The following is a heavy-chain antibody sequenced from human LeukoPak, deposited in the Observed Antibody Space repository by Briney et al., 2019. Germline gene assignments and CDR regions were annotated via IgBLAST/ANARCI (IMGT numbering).Heavy chain of an antibody. CDR2: INPNSGGT. CDR3: ARGRGYSYGYCDY. V-gene: IGHV1-2*02. J-gene: IGHJ4*02. CDR1: GYTFTGYY. D-gene: IGHD5-18*01. Sequence: GAPVKVCCKASGYTFTGYYMHWVRQSPGQGLEWMGWINPNSGGTNYAQKFQGRVTMTRDTSISTAYMELSRLRSDDTAVYYCARGRGYSYGYCDYWGQGTLVTVSS.